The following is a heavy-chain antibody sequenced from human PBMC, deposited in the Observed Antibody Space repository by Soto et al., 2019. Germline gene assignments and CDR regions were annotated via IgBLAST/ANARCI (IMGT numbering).Heavy chain of an antibody. V-gene: IGHV2-5*02. Sequence: SGPTLVNPTPTLTLTCTFSGFSLSTSGVGVGWIRQPPGKALEWLALIYWDDDKRYSPSLKSRLTITKDTSKNQVVLTMTNMDPVDTATYYCAHEFRYGSGSYSYYYYYYMDVWGKGTTVTVSS. D-gene: IGHD3-10*01. J-gene: IGHJ6*03. CDR2: IYWDDDK. CDR1: GFSLSTSGVG. CDR3: AHEFRYGSGSYSYYYYYYMDV.